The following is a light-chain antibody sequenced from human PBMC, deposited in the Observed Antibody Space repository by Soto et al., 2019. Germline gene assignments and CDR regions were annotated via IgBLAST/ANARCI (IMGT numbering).Light chain of an antibody. CDR2: DAS. Sequence: DIQMTQSPSTLSASVGDRVTITCRASQSISSWLAWYQQKPGKAPKLLIYDASSLESGVPSRFSGSGSGTEFSLTTSSLQPDDFATYYCHHYNSYCPKWTFGQWNTVDIX. V-gene: IGKV1-5*01. CDR3: HHYNSYCPKWT. J-gene: IGKJ1*01. CDR1: QSISSW.